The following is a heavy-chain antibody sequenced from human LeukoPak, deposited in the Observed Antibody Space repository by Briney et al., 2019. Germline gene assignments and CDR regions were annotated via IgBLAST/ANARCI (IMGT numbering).Heavy chain of an antibody. CDR3: ARGYYDFWSGYGTYYYYYMDV. Sequence: PSETLSLTCTVSGGSISSSSYYWGWIRQPPGKGLEWIGSIYYSGSTYYNPSLKSRVTISVDTSKNQFSLKLSSVTAADTAVYYCARGYYDFWSGYGTYYYYYMDVWGKGTTVTVSS. D-gene: IGHD3-3*01. CDR1: GGSISSSSYY. V-gene: IGHV4-39*07. CDR2: IYYSGST. J-gene: IGHJ6*03.